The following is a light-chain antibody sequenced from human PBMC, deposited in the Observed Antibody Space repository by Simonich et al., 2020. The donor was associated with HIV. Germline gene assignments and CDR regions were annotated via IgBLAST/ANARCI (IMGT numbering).Light chain of an antibody. CDR2: WAS. J-gene: IGKJ4*01. CDR1: QSVLYSSNNKNY. CDR3: QQYYTTPLT. V-gene: IGKV4-1*01. Sequence: DIVMTQSPDSLAVSLGERATINCKSSQSVLYSSNNKNYLAWYRQKPGPPRQLLMYWASTRESGVPDRFSGSGSGTDFPLTISSLQAEDVAVYYCQQYYTTPLTLGGGTKVEIK.